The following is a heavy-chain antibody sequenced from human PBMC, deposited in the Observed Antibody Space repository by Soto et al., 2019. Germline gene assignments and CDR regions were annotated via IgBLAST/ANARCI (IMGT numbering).Heavy chain of an antibody. D-gene: IGHD2-2*01. V-gene: IGHV3-66*01. CDR1: GFTVSSEY. CDR3: AREICSTGCLNYAMDV. CDR2: INGDGTT. Sequence: EVQVVESGGGLVQPGGSLRLSCAASGFTVSSEYVSWVHQAPGKGLEWVSVINGDGTTYYADSVRGRFTISRDNSKNTLYLQMNSLRAEDTAVYYCAREICSTGCLNYAMDVWGQGTTVTVSS. J-gene: IGHJ6*02.